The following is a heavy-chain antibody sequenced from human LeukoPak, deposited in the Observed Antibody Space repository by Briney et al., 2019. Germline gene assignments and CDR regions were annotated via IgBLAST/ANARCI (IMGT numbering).Heavy chain of an antibody. V-gene: IGHV3-74*01. CDR1: GLTFSSYW. J-gene: IGHJ5*02. Sequence: GGSLRLSCAASGLTFSSYWMHWVRQAPGKGLVWVSRINTDGSSTSYADSVKGRFTISRDNAKNTLYLQMNSLRAEDTAVYYCARPRAKREAGWFDPWGQGTLVTVSS. D-gene: IGHD6-6*01. CDR3: ARPRAKREAGWFDP. CDR2: INTDGSST.